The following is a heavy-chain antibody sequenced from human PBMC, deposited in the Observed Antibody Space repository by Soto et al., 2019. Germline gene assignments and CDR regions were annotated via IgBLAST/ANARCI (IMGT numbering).Heavy chain of an antibody. V-gene: IGHV5-51*01. CDR2: IYPGDFDT. Sequence: GESLKISCKGSGYRFTSYWIAWVRQLPGKGLEFMGIIYPGDFDTRYNPSFQGQVTISVDNSISTAYLQWSSLKAPDTAMYYCARQGKAPGDYWGQGTLVTLSS. CDR1: GYRFTSYW. CDR3: ARQGKAPGDY. J-gene: IGHJ4*02.